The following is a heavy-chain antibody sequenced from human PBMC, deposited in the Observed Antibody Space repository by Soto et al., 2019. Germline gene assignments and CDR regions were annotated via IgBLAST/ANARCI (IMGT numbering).Heavy chain of an antibody. V-gene: IGHV3-21*01. J-gene: IGHJ4*02. D-gene: IGHD5-18*01. Sequence: EVQLVESGGGLVKPGVSLRLSCAASGFTFSSYSMNWVRQAPGKGLEWVSSISSSSSYIYYADSVKGRFTISRDNAKNSLYLQMNSLRAEDTAVYYCARMGTAMKTDYFDYWGQGTMVTVSS. CDR2: ISSSSSYI. CDR3: ARMGTAMKTDYFDY. CDR1: GFTFSSYS.